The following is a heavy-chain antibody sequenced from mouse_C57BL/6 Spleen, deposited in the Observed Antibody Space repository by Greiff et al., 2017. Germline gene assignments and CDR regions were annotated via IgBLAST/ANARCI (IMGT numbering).Heavy chain of an antibody. D-gene: IGHD2-5*01. Sequence: EVQLQQSGPELVKPGASVKISCKASGYTFTDYYMNWVKQSHGKSLEWIGDINPNNGGTSYNQKFKGKATLTVDKSSSTAYMELRSLTSEDSAVYYCARALSNYEAMDYWGQGTSVTVSS. CDR3: ARALSNYEAMDY. V-gene: IGHV1-26*01. CDR1: GYTFTDYY. J-gene: IGHJ4*01. CDR2: INPNNGGT.